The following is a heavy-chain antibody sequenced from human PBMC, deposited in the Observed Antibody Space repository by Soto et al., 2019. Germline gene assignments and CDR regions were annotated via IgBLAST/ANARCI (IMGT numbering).Heavy chain of an antibody. CDR3: AREMVGGVGSDY. CDR1: GYTFTSYG. J-gene: IGHJ4*02. Sequence: QVQLVQSGAEVKKPGASVKVSCKASGYTFTSYGISWVRQAPGQGLEWMGWISTYNGNTKYAQKLQGRVTMTTDTSTSTVYGELRSLRAADTAVCYCAREMVGGVGSDYWGQGTLVTVSS. D-gene: IGHD3-10*01. V-gene: IGHV1-18*01. CDR2: ISTYNGNT.